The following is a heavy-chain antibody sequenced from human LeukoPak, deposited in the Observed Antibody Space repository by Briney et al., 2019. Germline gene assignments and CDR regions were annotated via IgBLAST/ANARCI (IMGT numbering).Heavy chain of an antibody. J-gene: IGHJ4*02. Sequence: PGKSLRLSCVASGFTFSGFGMHWVRQAPGKGLEWVAVISYNARHEYYRDSVKGRFSISRDNSKNTVSLQMDSLTIKDTAVYYCVRGGSPPTSTWSLDEWGQGTLVSVSS. V-gene: IGHV3-30*03. CDR1: GFTFSGFG. CDR2: ISYNARHE. D-gene: IGHD2-2*01. CDR3: VRGGSPPTSTWSLDE.